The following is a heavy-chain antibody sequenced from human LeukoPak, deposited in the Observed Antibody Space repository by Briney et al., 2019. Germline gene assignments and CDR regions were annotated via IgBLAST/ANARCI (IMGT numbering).Heavy chain of an antibody. CDR3: AREGIAAAGIDY. V-gene: IGHV3-21*01. D-gene: IGHD6-13*01. J-gene: IGHJ4*02. Sequence: TGGSLRLSCAASGFTFSSYSMNWVRQAPGKGLEWVSSIGSSSSYIYYADSVKGRFTISRDNAKNSLYLQMNSLRAEDTAVYYCAREGIAAAGIDYWGQGTLVTVSS. CDR1: GFTFSSYS. CDR2: IGSSSSYI.